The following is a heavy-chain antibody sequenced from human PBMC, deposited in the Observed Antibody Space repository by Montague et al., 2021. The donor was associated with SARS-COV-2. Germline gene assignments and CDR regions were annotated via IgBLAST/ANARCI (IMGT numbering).Heavy chain of an antibody. D-gene: IGHD1-20*01. CDR1: GGSISSYY. V-gene: IGHV4-59*13. CDR2: IFHSGIT. J-gene: IGHJ5*02. CDR3: ARTEYNWNDWFDP. Sequence: SETLSLTCSVSGGSISSYYWRWIRQSPGKGLEWIGYIFHSGITDXKPSLKSRVAISVDMSKNQFSLQLNSVTAADSAVYYCARTEYNWNDWFDPWGQGTLVTVSS.